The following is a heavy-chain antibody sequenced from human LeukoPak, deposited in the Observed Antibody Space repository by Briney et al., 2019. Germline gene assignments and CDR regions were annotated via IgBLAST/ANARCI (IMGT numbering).Heavy chain of an antibody. CDR3: ARRGSSGYY. J-gene: IGHJ4*02. Sequence: SETLSLTCTVSGGSISRSSYYWGWIRQPPGKGLEWIGSIYYSGSTYYNPSLKSRVTISVDTSKNQFSLKLSSVTAADTAVYYCARRGSSGYYWGQGTLVTVSS. V-gene: IGHV4-39*01. CDR1: GGSISRSSYY. D-gene: IGHD3-22*01. CDR2: IYYSGST.